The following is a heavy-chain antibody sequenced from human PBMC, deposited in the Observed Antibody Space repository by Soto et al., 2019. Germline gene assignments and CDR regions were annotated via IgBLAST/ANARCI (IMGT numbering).Heavy chain of an antibody. V-gene: IGHV5-51*01. CDR1: GYSFTSYW. Sequence: PGESLKISCKGSGYSFTSYWIGWVRQMPGKGLEWMGIIYPGDSDTRYSPSFQAQVTISADKAISTAYLQWSSLKASDTAMYYCASSRSHSSSWYWASYYFDYWGQGTLVTVSS. CDR3: ASSRSHSSSWYWASYYFDY. D-gene: IGHD6-13*01. J-gene: IGHJ4*02. CDR2: IYPGDSDT.